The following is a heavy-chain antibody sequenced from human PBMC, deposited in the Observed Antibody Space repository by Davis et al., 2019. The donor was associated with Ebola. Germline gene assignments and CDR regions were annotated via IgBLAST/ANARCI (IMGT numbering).Heavy chain of an antibody. CDR3: ARGSLLYDFWSGQTDY. V-gene: IGHV1-8*01. Sequence: ASSVTVSCMASGYTFTSYDINWVRQATGQGLEWMGWMNPNSGNTGYAQKFQGRVTMTRNTSISTAYMELSSLRSEDTAVYYCARGSLLYDFWSGQTDYWGQGTLVTVSS. CDR1: GYTFTSYD. J-gene: IGHJ4*02. CDR2: MNPNSGNT. D-gene: IGHD3-3*01.